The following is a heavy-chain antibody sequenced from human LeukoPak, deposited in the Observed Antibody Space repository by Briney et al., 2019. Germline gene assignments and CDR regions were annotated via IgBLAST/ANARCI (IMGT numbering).Heavy chain of an antibody. Sequence: GGSLRLSCAASGFTVSSNEMSWVRQAPGKGLEWVSSISGGSTYYADSRKGRFTISRDNSKNTLHLQMNGLRAEDTAVYYCKSRPNIKGIITIFGVVIMPYYYYYYYMDVWGKGTTVTVSS. CDR2: ISGGST. V-gene: IGHV3-38-3*01. CDR1: GFTVSSNE. CDR3: KSRPNIKGIITIFGVVIMPYYYYYYYMDV. D-gene: IGHD3-3*01. J-gene: IGHJ6*03.